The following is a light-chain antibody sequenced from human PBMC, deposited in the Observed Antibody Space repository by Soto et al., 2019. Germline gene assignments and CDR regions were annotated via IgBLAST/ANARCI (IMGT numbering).Light chain of an antibody. V-gene: IGKV2-28*01. CDR2: LGS. Sequence: DIVMTQSPLSLPVTPGEPASISCRSSQSLLHRNGYNYLDWYLQKPGQSPQLLIYLGSNRASGVPDRFSGSGSGTDFTLKISSVEAEDVGVYYCMQALQTPVTFGQGTKVEIK. CDR1: QSLLHRNGYNY. J-gene: IGKJ1*01. CDR3: MQALQTPVT.